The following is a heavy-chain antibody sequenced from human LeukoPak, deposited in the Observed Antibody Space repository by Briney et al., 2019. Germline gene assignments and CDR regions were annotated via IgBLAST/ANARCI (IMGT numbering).Heavy chain of an antibody. CDR1: GGSFSGYY. D-gene: IGHD3-10*01. Sequence: SETLSLTCAVYGGSFSGYYWSWIRQPPGKGLEWIGEINHSGSTNYNPSLKSRVTISVDTSKNQFSLKLSSGTAADTAVYYCARGGAYGSGNHGNWFDPWGQGTLVTVSS. V-gene: IGHV4-34*01. CDR3: ARGGAYGSGNHGNWFDP. CDR2: INHSGST. J-gene: IGHJ5*02.